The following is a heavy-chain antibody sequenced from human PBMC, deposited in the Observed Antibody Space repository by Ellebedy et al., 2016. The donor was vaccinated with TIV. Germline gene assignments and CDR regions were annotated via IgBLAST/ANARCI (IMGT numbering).Heavy chain of an antibody. Sequence: ASVKVSXXASGYTFTGYYMHWVRQAPGQGLEWMGWINPNSGGTNYAQKFQGRVTMTRDTSISTAYMELSRLRSDDTAVYYCARVPRIAVADYMDVWGKGTTVTVSS. D-gene: IGHD6-19*01. V-gene: IGHV1-2*02. J-gene: IGHJ6*03. CDR1: GYTFTGYY. CDR3: ARVPRIAVADYMDV. CDR2: INPNSGGT.